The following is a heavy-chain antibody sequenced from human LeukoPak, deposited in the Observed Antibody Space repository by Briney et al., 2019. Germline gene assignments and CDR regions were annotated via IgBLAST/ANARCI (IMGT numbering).Heavy chain of an antibody. D-gene: IGHD6-6*01. CDR1: GFTFSSYW. Sequence: GGSLRLSCAASGFTFSSYWMHWVRQAPGKGLVWVSRINSDGSSTSYADSVKGRFTISRDNAKNTLYLQMNRLRAEDTAVYYCARAERGIAARREGNWFDPWGQGTLVTVSS. V-gene: IGHV3-74*01. J-gene: IGHJ5*02. CDR2: INSDGSST. CDR3: ARAERGIAARREGNWFDP.